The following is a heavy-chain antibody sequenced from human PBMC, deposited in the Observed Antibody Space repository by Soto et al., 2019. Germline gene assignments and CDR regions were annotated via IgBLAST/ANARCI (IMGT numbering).Heavy chain of an antibody. V-gene: IGHV3-23*01. Sequence: GGSLRLSCAASGFTFSSYAMSWVRQAPGKGLEWVSAISGSGGSTYYADSVKGRFTISRDNSKNTLYLQMNSLRAEDTAVYYSAKVGVYRNYYYYMDVWGKGTTVTVS. CDR1: GFTFSSYA. CDR3: AKVGVYRNYYYYMDV. CDR2: ISGSGGST. J-gene: IGHJ6*03. D-gene: IGHD2-15*01.